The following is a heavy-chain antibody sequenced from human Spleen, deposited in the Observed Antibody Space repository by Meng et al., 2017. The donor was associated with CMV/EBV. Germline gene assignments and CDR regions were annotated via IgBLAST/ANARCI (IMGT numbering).Heavy chain of an antibody. Sequence: GGSLRLSCAASGFTFDDYAVHWVRQAPGKGLEWVSLISWDGGSTYYADSVKGRFTISRDNSKNSLYLQMNSLRAEDTALYYCAKVGRTNYYYGMDVWGQGTTVTVSS. CDR1: GFTFDDYA. CDR3: AKVGRTNYYYGMDV. D-gene: IGHD2-15*01. J-gene: IGHJ6*01. V-gene: IGHV3-43D*03. CDR2: ISWDGGST.